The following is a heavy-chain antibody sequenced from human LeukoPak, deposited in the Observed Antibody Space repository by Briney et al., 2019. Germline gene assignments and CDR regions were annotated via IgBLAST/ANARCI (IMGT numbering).Heavy chain of an antibody. CDR3: ARAAGILYYYYMDV. J-gene: IGHJ6*03. D-gene: IGHD2-2*02. Sequence: SQTLSLTCTLSGRSISSGSYYWGWIRQPPGKGLEWIGSFYYSRSTYYSPSLKSRVTITVDTSKNQFSLKLSSVTAADTAVYYCARAAGILYYYYMDVLGKGTTVTVSS. CDR1: GRSISSGSYY. V-gene: IGHV4-39*07. CDR2: FYYSRST.